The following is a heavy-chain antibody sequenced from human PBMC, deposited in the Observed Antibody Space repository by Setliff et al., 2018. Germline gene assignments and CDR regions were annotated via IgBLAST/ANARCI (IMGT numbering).Heavy chain of an antibody. CDR2: MYYSGKT. D-gene: IGHD4-4*01. CDR1: GGSVSSTSYY. Sequence: SETLSLTCTVSGGSVSSTSYYWGWIRQSPGKGLEWIGTMYYSGKTFYMPSLQSRVTISADTSTNQLSLKLSSVTAADTAVYYCSRGPSKVQFDTWGRGIPVTVSS. CDR3: SRGPSKVQFDT. J-gene: IGHJ5*02. V-gene: IGHV4-39*01.